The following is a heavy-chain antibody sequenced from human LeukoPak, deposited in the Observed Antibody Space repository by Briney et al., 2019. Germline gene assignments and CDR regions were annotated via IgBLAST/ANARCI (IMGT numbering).Heavy chain of an antibody. Sequence: GASVKVSCKASGYTFTGYYMHWVRQAPGQGLEWMGWINPNSGGTNYAKKFKGRVTMTRDTSISTAYMELSRLRSDDTAVYYCASSIEVPAAIPDYWGQGTLVTVSS. CDR3: ASSIEVPAAIPDY. CDR1: GYTFTGYY. D-gene: IGHD2-2*01. CDR2: INPNSGGT. V-gene: IGHV1-2*02. J-gene: IGHJ4*02.